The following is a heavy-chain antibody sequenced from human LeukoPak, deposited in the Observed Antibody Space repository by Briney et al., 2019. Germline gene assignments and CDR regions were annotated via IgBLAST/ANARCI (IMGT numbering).Heavy chain of an antibody. J-gene: IGHJ5*02. CDR3: VKDGYCGSASCYGWFDP. D-gene: IGHD2-2*03. CDR1: GFTFSSYA. CDR2: ISYDGNNA. V-gene: IGHV3-30*18. Sequence: GRSLRLSCAASGFTFSSYAIHWVRQPPGKGLEWVAVISYDGNNAYHADSVKGRFSISRDNSKSTLYVQMNSLRDEDTAVYFCVKDGYCGSASCYGWFDPWGQGTLVTVSS.